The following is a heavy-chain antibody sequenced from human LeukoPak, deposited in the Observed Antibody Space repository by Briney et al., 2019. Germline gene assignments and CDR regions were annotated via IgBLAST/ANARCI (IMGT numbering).Heavy chain of an antibody. CDR3: VKDFGRVRGTPDS. D-gene: IGHD3-16*01. V-gene: IGHV3-64D*06. CDR1: GFVFSIYT. J-gene: IGHJ4*02. CDR2: ISGSGNGFSI. Sequence: GGSLRLSCPASGFVFSIYTMYWVRQAPGKGPEYVSTISGSGNGFSIYYADSVKGRFTISRDDSESILYLQMNGLRSEDTAVYYCVKDFGRVRGTPDSWGQGTLVTVSS.